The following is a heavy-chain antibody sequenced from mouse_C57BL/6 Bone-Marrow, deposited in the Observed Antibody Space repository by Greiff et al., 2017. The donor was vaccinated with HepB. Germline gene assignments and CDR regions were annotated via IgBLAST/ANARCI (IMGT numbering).Heavy chain of an antibody. CDR2: ISSGGDYI. D-gene: IGHD2-3*01. Sequence: EVHLVESGEGLVKPGGSLKLSCAASGFTFSSYAMSWVRQTPEKRLEWVAYISSGGDYIYYADTVKGRFTISRDNARNTLYLQMSSLKSEDTAMYYCTRDNDGYSYFDYWGQGTTLTVSS. J-gene: IGHJ2*01. CDR1: GFTFSSYA. V-gene: IGHV5-9-1*02. CDR3: TRDNDGYSYFDY.